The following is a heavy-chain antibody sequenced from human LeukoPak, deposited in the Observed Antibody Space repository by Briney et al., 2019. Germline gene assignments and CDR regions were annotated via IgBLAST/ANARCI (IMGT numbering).Heavy chain of an antibody. D-gene: IGHD6-13*01. Sequence: PSETLSLTCTVSGGSISSNYWSWIRQPPGKGLEWIGYIYYSGSTSSNPSLKSRVTISVDTSKNQFSLKLSSLTAADTAVYYCARAPVPAAGSFDYWAREPWSPSPQ. CDR1: GGSISSNY. CDR3: ARAPVPAAGSFDY. J-gene: IGHJ4*02. V-gene: IGHV4-59*13. CDR2: IYYSGST.